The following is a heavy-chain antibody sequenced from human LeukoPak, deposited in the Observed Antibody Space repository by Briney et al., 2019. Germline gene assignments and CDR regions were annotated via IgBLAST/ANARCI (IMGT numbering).Heavy chain of an antibody. Sequence: SLRLSCAASGFTFSSYGMHWVRQAPGKGLEWVAVISYDGSNKYYADSVKGRFTISRDNSKNTLYLQMNSLRAEDTAVYYCARATVWELEVFYRGQGTLVTVSS. CDR3: ARATVWELEVFY. V-gene: IGHV3-30*03. CDR2: ISYDGSNK. J-gene: IGHJ4*02. CDR1: GFTFSSYG. D-gene: IGHD1-26*01.